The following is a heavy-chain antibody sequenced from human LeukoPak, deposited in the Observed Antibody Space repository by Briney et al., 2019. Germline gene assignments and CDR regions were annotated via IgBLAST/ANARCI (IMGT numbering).Heavy chain of an antibody. CDR1: GGSISSGSYY. D-gene: IGHD3-10*01. Sequence: SETLSLTCTVSGGSISSGSYYWSWIRQPAGKGLEWIGRIYTSGSTNYNPSLKSRVTISVDTSKNQFSLKLSSVTAADTAVYYCARDYYGSGSYYNNWFDPWGQGTLVTVSS. J-gene: IGHJ5*02. CDR3: ARDYYGSGSYYNNWFDP. CDR2: IYTSGST. V-gene: IGHV4-61*02.